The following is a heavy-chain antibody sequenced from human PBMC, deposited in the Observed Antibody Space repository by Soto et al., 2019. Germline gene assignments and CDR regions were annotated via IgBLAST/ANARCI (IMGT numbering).Heavy chain of an antibody. CDR1: GYTFTSYY. D-gene: IGHD6-6*01. Sequence: ASVKVSCKASGYTFTSYYMHWVRQAPGRGLEWMGIINPSGGSTSYAQKFQGRVTMTRDTSTSTVYMELSSLRSEDTAVYYCACSENYFNGTAVCGKCTPALVSA. J-gene: IGHJ6*01. V-gene: IGHV1-46*01. CDR3: ACSENYFNGTAV. CDR2: INPSGGST.